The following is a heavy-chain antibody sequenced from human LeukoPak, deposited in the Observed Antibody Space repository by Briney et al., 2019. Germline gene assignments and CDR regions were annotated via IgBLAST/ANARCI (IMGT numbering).Heavy chain of an antibody. CDR2: IYYSGST. J-gene: IGHJ4*02. Sequence: PSETLSLTCTVSGGSISSSSYYWGWIRQPPGKGLEWIGSIYYSGSTYYNPSLKSRVTISVDTSKNQFSLKLSSVTAADTAVYYCARLRIAAAGTVDYWGQGTLVTVSS. CDR1: GGSISSSSYY. CDR3: ARLRIAAAGTVDY. D-gene: IGHD6-13*01. V-gene: IGHV4-39*01.